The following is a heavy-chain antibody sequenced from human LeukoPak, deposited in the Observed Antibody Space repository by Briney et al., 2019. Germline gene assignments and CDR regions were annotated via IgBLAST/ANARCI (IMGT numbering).Heavy chain of an antibody. J-gene: IGHJ4*02. CDR3: ARARRLRLGENCLYYFDY. CDR2: MNPNSGNT. CDR1: GYTFTSYD. Sequence: ASVKVSCKASGYTFTSYDINWVGQATGQGLEWMGWMNPNSGNTGYAQKFQGRVTMTRNASISTAYMELSSLRSEDTAVYYCARARRLRLGENCLYYFDYWGQGTLVTVSS. V-gene: IGHV1-8*01. D-gene: IGHD3-16*01.